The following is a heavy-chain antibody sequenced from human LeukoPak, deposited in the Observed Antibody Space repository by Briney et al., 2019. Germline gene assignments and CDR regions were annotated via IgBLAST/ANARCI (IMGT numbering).Heavy chain of an antibody. Sequence: ASVKVSCKASGYTFTGYYMHWVRQAPGQGLEWMGWINPNSGGTNYAQKFQGRVTMTRDTSISTAYMELSRLRSDDTAVYNCARDPGVAVAVTGEYYFDYWGQGTLVTVTS. CDR2: INPNSGGT. V-gene: IGHV1-2*02. CDR3: ARDPGVAVAVTGEYYFDY. CDR1: GYTFTGYY. J-gene: IGHJ4*02. D-gene: IGHD6-19*01.